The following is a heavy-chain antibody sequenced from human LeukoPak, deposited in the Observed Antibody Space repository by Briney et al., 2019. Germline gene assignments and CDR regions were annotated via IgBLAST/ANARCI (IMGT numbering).Heavy chain of an antibody. J-gene: IGHJ4*02. Sequence: ASVEVSCKASGYTFTSYDINWVRQATGQGLEWMGWMNPNSGNTGYAQKFQGRLTMTRNTSISTAYMELSSLSSEDTAMYYCARGFRSDSSGRKFDYWGQGVLVTVSS. CDR3: ARGFRSDSSGRKFDY. CDR1: GYTFTSYD. D-gene: IGHD3-22*01. V-gene: IGHV1-8*01. CDR2: MNPNSGNT.